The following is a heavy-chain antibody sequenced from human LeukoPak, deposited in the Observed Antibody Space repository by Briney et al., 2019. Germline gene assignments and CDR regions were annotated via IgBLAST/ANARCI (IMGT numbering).Heavy chain of an antibody. Sequence: PGGSLRPSCAASGFTFDDYAMHWVRQAPGKGLEWVSLISWDGGSTYYADSVKGRFTISRDNSKNSLYLQMNSLRAEDTALYYCATPYYYDSSGYAPLGYWGQGTLVTVSS. CDR2: ISWDGGST. CDR3: ATPYYYDSSGYAPLGY. D-gene: IGHD3-22*01. V-gene: IGHV3-43D*03. CDR1: GFTFDDYA. J-gene: IGHJ4*02.